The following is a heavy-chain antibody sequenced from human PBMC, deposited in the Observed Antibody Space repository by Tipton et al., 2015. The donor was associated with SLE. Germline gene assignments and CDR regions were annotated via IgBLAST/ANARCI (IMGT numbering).Heavy chain of an antibody. CDR1: GGSISSDH. CDR2: ISDGGGT. CDR3: ARGMVTWRGAIIGVDV. Sequence: TLSLTCSVSGGSISSDHWIWIRQPPGKGLEWLGYISDGGGTNYNPSPKSRVTISVDPAKNQFSLKLTSVTAPETAVYYCARGMVTWRGAIIGVDVWGQGTSVNVSS. V-gene: IGHV4-4*09. D-gene: IGHD2-21*02. J-gene: IGHJ6*02.